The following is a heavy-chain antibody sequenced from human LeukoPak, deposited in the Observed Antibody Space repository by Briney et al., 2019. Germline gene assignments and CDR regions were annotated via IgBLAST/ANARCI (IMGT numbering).Heavy chain of an antibody. CDR3: ASKPRGSAFDI. CDR2: IYYSGST. D-gene: IGHD3-16*01. J-gene: IGHJ3*02. Sequence: SETLSLTCTVSGGSISSYYWSWIRQPPVKGLEWIGYIYYSGSTNYNPSLKSRVTISVDTSKNQFSLKLSSVTAADTAVYYCASKPRGSAFDIWGQGTMVTVSS. CDR1: GGSISSYY. V-gene: IGHV4-59*01.